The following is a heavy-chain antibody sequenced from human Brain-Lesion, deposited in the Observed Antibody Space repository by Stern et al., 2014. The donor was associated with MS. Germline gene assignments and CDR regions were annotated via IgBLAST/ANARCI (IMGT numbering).Heavy chain of an antibody. D-gene: IGHD2-8*02. V-gene: IGHV3-30*18. Sequence: QVQLVQSGGGLVQPGRPLRLSCAASGFSFSSFGMHWVRQAPGKGLEWVALISYDGSKDYADSVKGRFAISRDNSKNTLYLQMNSLRAEDTAVYYCAKDRQYWTCFFDFWGQGSLVTVSS. CDR2: ISYDGSK. CDR1: GFSFSSFG. J-gene: IGHJ4*02. CDR3: AKDRQYWTCFFDF.